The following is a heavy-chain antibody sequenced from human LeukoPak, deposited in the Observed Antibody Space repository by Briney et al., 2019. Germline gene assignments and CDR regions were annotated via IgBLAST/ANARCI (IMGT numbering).Heavy chain of an antibody. Sequence: ASVKVSCKASGYTITSHAMSWVRQAPGQGLEWMGWINTNTGNPTYAQGFTGRFVFSLDTSVSTAYLQVSSLKAEDTAVYYCVCFDCGDYWGQGTLVTVSS. J-gene: IGHJ4*02. CDR3: VCFDCGDY. D-gene: IGHD3-9*01. CDR2: INTNTGNP. V-gene: IGHV7-4-1*02. CDR1: GYTITSHA.